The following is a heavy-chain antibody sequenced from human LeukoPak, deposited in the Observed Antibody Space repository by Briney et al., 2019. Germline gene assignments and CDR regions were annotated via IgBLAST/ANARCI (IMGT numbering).Heavy chain of an antibody. CDR1: GFTFSTYA. V-gene: IGHV3-30*18. Sequence: AGGSLRLSCAASGFTFSTYAIHWVRQAPGKGLEWVAVISYDGSNKYYADSVKGRFTISRDNSMNTLYLRMNSLRAEDTAVYYCAKDFAKYCSGGCDFQHWGQGTLVTVSS. J-gene: IGHJ1*01. CDR3: AKDFAKYCSGGCDFQH. D-gene: IGHD2-15*01. CDR2: ISYDGSNK.